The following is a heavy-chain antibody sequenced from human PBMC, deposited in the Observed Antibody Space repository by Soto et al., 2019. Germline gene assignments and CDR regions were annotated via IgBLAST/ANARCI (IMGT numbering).Heavy chain of an antibody. V-gene: IGHV4-30-4*01. CDR2: IHYSGST. CDR3: ARGGGTGTTDY. Sequence: KPSETLSLTCTVSGGSISSGDYYWSWIRQPPGKGLEWIGYIHYSGSTYYNPSLKSRVTISVDTSKNQFSLKLSSVTAADTAVYYCARGGGTGTTDYWGQGTLVTVSS. J-gene: IGHJ4*02. CDR1: GGSISSGDYY. D-gene: IGHD1-1*01.